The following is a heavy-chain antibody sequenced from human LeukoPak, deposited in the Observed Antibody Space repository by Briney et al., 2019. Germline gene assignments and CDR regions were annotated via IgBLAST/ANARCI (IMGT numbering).Heavy chain of an antibody. V-gene: IGHV3-53*01. J-gene: IGHJ3*02. CDR1: GFTVSSNY. Sequence: GGSLRLSCAASGFTVSSNYVSWVRQAPGKGLEWVSVIYSGGSTYYADSVKGRFTISRDNSKNTLYLQMNSLRAEDTAVYYCASPSEYYDSSGYYSWAFDIWGQGTMVTVSS. CDR2: IYSGGST. D-gene: IGHD3-22*01. CDR3: ASPSEYYDSSGYYSWAFDI.